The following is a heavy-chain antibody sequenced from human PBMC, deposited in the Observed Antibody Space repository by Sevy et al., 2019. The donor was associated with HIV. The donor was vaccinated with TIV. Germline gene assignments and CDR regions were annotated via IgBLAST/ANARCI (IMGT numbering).Heavy chain of an antibody. CDR1: GGTFSSYA. J-gene: IGHJ6*02. Sequence: ASVKVSCKASGGTFSSYAISWVRQAPGQGLEWMGGIIPIFGTANYAQKFQGRVTITADESTSTAYMELSSLRSEDTAVYYCARVRKTTPPLYYYYYGMDVWGQGTTVTVSS. D-gene: IGHD2-15*01. CDR3: ARVRKTTPPLYYYYYGMDV. CDR2: IIPIFGTA. V-gene: IGHV1-69*13.